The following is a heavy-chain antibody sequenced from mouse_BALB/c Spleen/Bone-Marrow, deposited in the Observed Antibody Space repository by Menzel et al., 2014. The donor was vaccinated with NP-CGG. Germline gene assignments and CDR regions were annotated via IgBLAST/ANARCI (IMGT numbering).Heavy chain of an antibody. V-gene: IGHV1-80*01. CDR1: GYAFSSYW. Sequence: VQLQQSGAELVRPGSSVKISCKASGYAFSSYWMNWVKQRPGQGLEWIGQIYPGDGDTNYNGKFKGKATLTADKSSGTAYMQLSGLTSEDSAVYFCARGRGWYFDYWGQGTTLTVSS. J-gene: IGHJ2*01. D-gene: IGHD2-3*01. CDR3: ARGRGWYFDY. CDR2: IYPGDGDT.